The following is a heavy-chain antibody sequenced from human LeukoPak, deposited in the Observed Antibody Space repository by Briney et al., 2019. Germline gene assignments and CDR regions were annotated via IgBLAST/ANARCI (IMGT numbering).Heavy chain of an antibody. CDR3: ARSRYNWNDGYFDY. J-gene: IGHJ4*02. Sequence: SETLSLTCTVSGYSISSGYYWGWIRQPPGQGLEWIGSIYHSGSTYYNPSLKSRVTISVDTSKNQFSLKLSSVTAAGTAVYYCARSRYNWNDGYFDYWGQGTLVTVSS. CDR1: GYSISSGYY. CDR2: IYHSGST. D-gene: IGHD1-20*01. V-gene: IGHV4-38-2*02.